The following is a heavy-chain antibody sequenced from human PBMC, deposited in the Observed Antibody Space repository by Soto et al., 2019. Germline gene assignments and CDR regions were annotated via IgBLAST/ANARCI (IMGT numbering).Heavy chain of an antibody. J-gene: IGHJ4*02. D-gene: IGHD3-10*01. V-gene: IGHV3-23*05. CDR3: VRDLNYKFFFDL. Sequence: EGHVVESGGDLVQPGDSLTISCAASGFTFSTYAMSWVRQAPGKGLEWVSGIHKTGTITFYADAVKGRFTISRDNSKNNLYLHMMSLRDGDTAVYYCVRDLNYKFFFDLWGPGTLVTVSS. CDR1: GFTFSTYA. CDR2: IHKTGTIT.